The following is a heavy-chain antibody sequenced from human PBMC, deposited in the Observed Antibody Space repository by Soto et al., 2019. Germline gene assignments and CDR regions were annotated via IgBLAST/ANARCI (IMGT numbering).Heavy chain of an antibody. CDR3: ARSVGAYDFWSGYYPQANWFDP. CDR2: ISAYNGST. J-gene: IGHJ5*02. V-gene: IGHV1-18*01. Sequence: VASVKVSCKASGYTFTSYGISWVRQAPGQGLEWMGWISAYNGSTNYAQKLQGRVTMTTDTSTSTAYMELRSLRSDDTAVYYCARSVGAYDFWSGYYPQANWFDPWGQGTLVTVSS. CDR1: GYTFTSYG. D-gene: IGHD3-3*01.